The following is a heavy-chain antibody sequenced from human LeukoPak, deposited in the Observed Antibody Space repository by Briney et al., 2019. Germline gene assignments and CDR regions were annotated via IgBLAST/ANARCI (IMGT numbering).Heavy chain of an antibody. J-gene: IGHJ3*02. V-gene: IGHV3-53*01. D-gene: IGHD3-10*01. Sequence: GGSLRLSCAATGLSVSSNFMSWVRQAPGKGLEWVSVYGGGSTYYADSVKGRFTISRDTPKNTLYLQMNSLRAEDTAVYYCARDSITHDAFDIWGQGTMVTVSS. CDR1: GLSVSSNF. CDR2: YGGGST. CDR3: ARDSITHDAFDI.